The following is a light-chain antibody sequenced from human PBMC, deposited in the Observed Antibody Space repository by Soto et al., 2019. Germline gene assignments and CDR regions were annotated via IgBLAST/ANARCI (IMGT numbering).Light chain of an antibody. J-gene: IGKJ3*01. CDR1: QSVDTY. CDR3: QQRRNWVS. V-gene: IGKV3-11*01. CDR2: DTS. Sequence: LTQSPAILSLSPGERATLSCTASQSVDTYIAWYQQRPGQPPRLLIHDTSHRASGVPARFRGSGSGTDFTITITSLEPEDFGVYCCQQRRNWVSFGPGTRL.